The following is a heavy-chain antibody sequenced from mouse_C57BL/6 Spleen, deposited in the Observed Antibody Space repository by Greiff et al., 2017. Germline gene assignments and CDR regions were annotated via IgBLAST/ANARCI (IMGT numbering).Heavy chain of an antibody. CDR2: ISNLAYSI. CDR1: GFTFSDYG. J-gene: IGHJ1*03. CDR3: ARPLENGYVDV. Sequence: EVQRVESGGGLVQPGGSLKLSCAASGFTFSDYGMAWVRQAPRKGPEWVAFISNLAYSIYYADPVTGRFTISSENAKNTLYLEMSSLRSEDTAMYYCARPLENGYVDVWGTGTTVTVSA. V-gene: IGHV5-15*01.